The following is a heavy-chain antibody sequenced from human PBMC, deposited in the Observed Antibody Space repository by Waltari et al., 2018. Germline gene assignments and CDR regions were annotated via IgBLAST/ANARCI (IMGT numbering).Heavy chain of an antibody. J-gene: IGHJ3*02. Sequence: QVQLVQSGAEVKKPGSSVKVSCKASGGTFSSYTISWVRQAPGQGLEWMGRTIPILGTANYAQKFQGRVTITADESTSTAYMELSSLRSEDTAVYYCARSSSSRGAFDIWGQGTMVTVSS. D-gene: IGHD6-13*01. V-gene: IGHV1-69*08. CDR3: ARSSSSRGAFDI. CDR1: GGTFSSYT. CDR2: TIPILGTA.